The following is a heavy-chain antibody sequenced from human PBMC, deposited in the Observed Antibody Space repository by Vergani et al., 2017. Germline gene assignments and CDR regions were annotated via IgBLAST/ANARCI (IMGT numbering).Heavy chain of an antibody. CDR2: FNPSGGHT. D-gene: IGHD3-9*01. V-gene: IGHV1-46*03. Sequence: QVQVVQSGAEVKKSGASVKVSCKTSGYTFSNYYMHWVRQAPGQGLEWMGIFNPSGGHTNYSQKFQGRVTMTRDTSTSTVYMELSSLGSEDTAIYYCARGYYGILTGYRYWGQGTLVTVSA. CDR1: GYTFSNYY. J-gene: IGHJ4*02. CDR3: ARGYYGILTGYRY.